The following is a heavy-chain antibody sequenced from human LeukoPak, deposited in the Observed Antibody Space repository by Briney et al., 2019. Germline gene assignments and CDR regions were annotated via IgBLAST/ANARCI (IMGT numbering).Heavy chain of an antibody. CDR1: GFTFSSYS. Sequence: PGGSLRLSCAASGFTFSSYSMNWVRQAPGKGLEWVSSISSTSTYIYYADSVKGRFTISRDNAKNSLYLQMNSLRVEDTAVYYCARGSGSYDYWGQGTLATVSS. CDR3: ARGSGSYDY. D-gene: IGHD1-26*01. CDR2: ISSTSTYI. V-gene: IGHV3-21*01. J-gene: IGHJ4*02.